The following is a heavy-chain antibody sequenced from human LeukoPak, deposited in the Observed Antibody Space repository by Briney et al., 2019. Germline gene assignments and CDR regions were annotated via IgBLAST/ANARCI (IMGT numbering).Heavy chain of an antibody. D-gene: IGHD3-10*01. CDR3: ARLQGKQNKYRSYGSGMGYYYYYMDV. V-gene: IGHV4-34*01. Sequence: SETLSLTCAVYGGSFSGYYWSWIRQPPGKGLEWVGEINHNGSTNYNPSLKSRVTISVDTSKNQFSLRLSSVTAADTAVYYCARLQGKQNKYRSYGSGMGYYYYYMDVWGKGTTVTISS. CDR1: GGSFSGYY. J-gene: IGHJ6*03. CDR2: INHNGST.